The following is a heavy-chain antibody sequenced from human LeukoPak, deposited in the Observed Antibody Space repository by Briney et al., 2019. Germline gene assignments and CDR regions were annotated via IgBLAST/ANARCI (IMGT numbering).Heavy chain of an antibody. Sequence: PSETLSLTCTVSGYSISSGYYWSWIRQPPGKGLEWIGSIYHSGSTYYNPSLKSRVTISVDTSKNQFSLKLSSVTAADTAVYYCARVVGVTSWFDSWGQGTLVTVSS. CDR3: ARVVGVTSWFDS. V-gene: IGHV4-38-2*02. J-gene: IGHJ5*01. CDR1: GYSISSGYY. CDR2: IYHSGST. D-gene: IGHD1-26*01.